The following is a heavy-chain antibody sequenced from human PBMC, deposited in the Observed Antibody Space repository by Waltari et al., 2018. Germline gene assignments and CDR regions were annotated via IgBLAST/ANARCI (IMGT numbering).Heavy chain of an antibody. J-gene: IGHJ4*02. CDR3: EVSSSSFGNY. CDR1: GFTFSNYA. CDR2: ISGSCASV. Sequence: VKLLQSGGDWVQPGGSLRLSGAASGFTFSNYAMDWVRQAPGEWLEWVSSISGSCASVDSADSVKGRFTTSRDNSKNIMYLQMNSLRVEDTALYYCEVSSSSFGNYWGQGALVTVSS. D-gene: IGHD6-6*01. V-gene: IGHV3-23*01.